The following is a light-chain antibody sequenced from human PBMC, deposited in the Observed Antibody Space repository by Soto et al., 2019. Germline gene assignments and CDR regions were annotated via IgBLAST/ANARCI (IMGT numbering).Light chain of an antibody. CDR1: SSDVGAYNF. V-gene: IGLV2-14*01. Sequence: QSALTQPASVSGSPGQSITISCTGTSSDVGAYNFVSWYQQHPGKAPKLMIYDVNNRPSGVSDRFSGSKSGNTASLTISGLRAEDEADYYCSSYTSSSTSYVFGTGTKVTVL. CDR3: SSYTSSSTSYV. J-gene: IGLJ1*01. CDR2: DVN.